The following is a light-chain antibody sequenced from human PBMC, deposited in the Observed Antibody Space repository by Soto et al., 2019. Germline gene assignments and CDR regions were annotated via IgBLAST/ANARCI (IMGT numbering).Light chain of an antibody. J-gene: IGLJ2*01. CDR2: EVN. CDR3: CSYTGYESVI. CDR1: RSDVGKYNA. V-gene: IGLV2-23*02. Sequence: QSALTQPASVSGFPGQSITISCTGTRSDVGKYNAVSWYQQYPGKAPKLIIFEVNKWPSGASHRFSGSKSGDTASLTISGLQTDDEADYFCCSYTGYESVIFGGGT.